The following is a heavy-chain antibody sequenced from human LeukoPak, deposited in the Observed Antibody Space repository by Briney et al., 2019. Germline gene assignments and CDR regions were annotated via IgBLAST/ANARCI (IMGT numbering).Heavy chain of an antibody. D-gene: IGHD2-21*02. Sequence: GGSLRLSCAASGFSFSNYAMNWVRQAPGKGLEWVSSIDGSSSHIYYADSVKGRFTISRDNTKSSLYLQMNSLRAEDMAAYYCARGYCGGDCYGDWGQGTLVTVSS. V-gene: IGHV3-21*01. CDR2: IDGSSSHI. CDR3: ARGYCGGDCYGD. CDR1: GFSFSNYA. J-gene: IGHJ1*01.